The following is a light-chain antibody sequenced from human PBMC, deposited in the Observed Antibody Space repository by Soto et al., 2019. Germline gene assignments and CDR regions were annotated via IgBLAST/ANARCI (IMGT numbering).Light chain of an antibody. CDR3: QQYGGSPRT. CDR2: DAS. CDR1: QSVSSSS. J-gene: IGKJ1*01. Sequence: EIVLTQSPGTLSLSPGERATLSCRASQSVSSSSLAWYQQKRGQAPRLLIHDASSRATGIPDRFTGSGSGTDFTLTISRLEPEDFAVYYCQQYGGSPRTFGQGTMVDIK. V-gene: IGKV3-20*01.